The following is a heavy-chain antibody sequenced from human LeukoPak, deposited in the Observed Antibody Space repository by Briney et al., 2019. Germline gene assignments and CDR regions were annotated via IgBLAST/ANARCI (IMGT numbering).Heavy chain of an antibody. CDR2: ISGSGGNT. V-gene: IGHV3-23*01. Sequence: PGGSLRLSCAASGFTFSSYAMSWVRPAPGKGLDWGSAISGSGGNTYYADSVKGRFTISRDNSKNTLYLQMNSLRAEDTAVYYCAKDQYGGNPQYYFDYWGQGTLVTVSS. CDR3: AKDQYGGNPQYYFDY. D-gene: IGHD4-23*01. J-gene: IGHJ4*02. CDR1: GFTFSSYA.